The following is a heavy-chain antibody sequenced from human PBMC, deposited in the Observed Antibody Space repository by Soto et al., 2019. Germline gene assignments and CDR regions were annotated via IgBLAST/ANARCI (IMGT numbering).Heavy chain of an antibody. CDR1: GYTFTTYY. CDR2: INANGGNT. Sequence: ASVKVSCKASGYTFTTYYIHWVRQAPGQRLEWMGMINANGGNTRYSQKFQGRVTMTRDTSASTAYMELSSLRSEDTAVYYCARDVAALDYWGQGTQVTVSS. D-gene: IGHD6-13*01. CDR3: ARDVAALDY. V-gene: IGHV1-3*01. J-gene: IGHJ4*02.